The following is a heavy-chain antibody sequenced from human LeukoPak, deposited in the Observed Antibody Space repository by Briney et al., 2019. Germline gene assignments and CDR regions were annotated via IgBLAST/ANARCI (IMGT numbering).Heavy chain of an antibody. V-gene: IGHV1-2*04. D-gene: IGHD5-12*01. CDR3: ARGSGYSGYERPYYFDY. J-gene: IGHJ4*02. CDR2: INPNSGGT. CDR1: GYTFTSYD. Sequence: ASVKVSCKASGYTFTSYDINWVRQATGQGLEWMGWINPNSGGTNYAQKFQGWVTMTRDTSISTAYMELSRLRSDDTAVYYCARGSGYSGYERPYYFDYWGQGTLVTVSS.